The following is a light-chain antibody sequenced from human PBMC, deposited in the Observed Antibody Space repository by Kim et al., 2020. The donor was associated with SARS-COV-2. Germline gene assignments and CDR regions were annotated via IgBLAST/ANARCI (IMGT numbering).Light chain of an antibody. CDR3: QQRSNWPPYS. V-gene: IGKV3-11*01. J-gene: IGKJ2*03. CDR2: DAS. CDR1: QSVSSY. Sequence: LSPGERATLSCRASQSVSSYLAWYQQKPGQAPRLLIYDASNRAAGIPARFSGSGSGTDFTLTISSLEPEDFAVYYCQQRSNWPPYSFGQGTKLEI.